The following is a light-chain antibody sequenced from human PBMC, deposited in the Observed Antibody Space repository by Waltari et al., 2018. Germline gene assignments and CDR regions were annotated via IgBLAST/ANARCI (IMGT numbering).Light chain of an antibody. CDR1: RSNLHYNS. CDR3: GTWDSSLTAVV. V-gene: IGLV1-51*01. J-gene: IGLJ2*01. CDR2: DND. Sequence: QSVLTQPPSVSAAPGQRVTISRSGRRSNLHYNSVAWYRQLPGTAPKLLIYDNDKRPSGIPDRFSGSKSGTSATLGNTGLQTGDEADYYCGTWDSSLTAVVFGGGTKLTVL.